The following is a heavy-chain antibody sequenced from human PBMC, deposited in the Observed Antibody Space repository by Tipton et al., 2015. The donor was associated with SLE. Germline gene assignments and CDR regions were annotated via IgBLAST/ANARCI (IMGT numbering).Heavy chain of an antibody. CDR3: ARGETGPYYDFWSGHTGDWFDP. V-gene: IGHV4-59*10. CDR2: IYTSGST. J-gene: IGHJ5*02. CDR1: GGSFSGYY. Sequence: TLSLTCAVYGGSFSGYYWSWIRQPPGKGLEWIGRIYTSGSTNYNPSLKSRVTMSVDTSKNQFSLKLSSVTAADTAVYYCARGETGPYYDFWSGHTGDWFDPWGQGTLVTVSS. D-gene: IGHD3-3*01.